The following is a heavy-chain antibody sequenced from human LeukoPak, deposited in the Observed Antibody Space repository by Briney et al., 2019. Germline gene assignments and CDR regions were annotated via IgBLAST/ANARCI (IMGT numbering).Heavy chain of an antibody. CDR3: ARHPLQTPEIYGEVPNYFDY. CDR1: GGSISSSSYY. J-gene: IGHJ4*02. Sequence: SETLSLTCTVSGGSISSSSYYWGWIRQPPGKGLEWIGSIYYSGSTYYNPSLKSRVTISVDTSKNQFSLKLSSVTAADTAVYYCARHPLQTPEIYGEVPNYFDYWGQGTLVTVSS. V-gene: IGHV4-39*01. CDR2: IYYSGST. D-gene: IGHD1-14*01.